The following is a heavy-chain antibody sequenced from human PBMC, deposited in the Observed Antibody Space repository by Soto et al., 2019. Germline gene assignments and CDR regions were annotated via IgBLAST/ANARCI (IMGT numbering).Heavy chain of an antibody. CDR2: ISAYNGNT. D-gene: IGHD5-12*01. CDR3: ARGSRGYSGYDPPDYFDY. CDR1: GYTFTSYG. Sequence: ASVKVSCKASGYTFTSYGISWVRQAPGQGLEWMGWISAYNGNTNYAQKLQGRVTMTTDTSTSTAYMELRSLRSDDTAVYYCARGSRGYSGYDPPDYFDYWGQGTLVTVSS. V-gene: IGHV1-18*01. J-gene: IGHJ4*02.